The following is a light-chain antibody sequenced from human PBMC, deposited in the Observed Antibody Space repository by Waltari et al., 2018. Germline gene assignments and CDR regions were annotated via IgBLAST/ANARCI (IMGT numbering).Light chain of an antibody. CDR1: QSISSY. CDR3: QQSYSTPLT. J-gene: IGKJ4*01. V-gene: IGKV1-39*01. Sequence: DIQMTQSPSSLSASVGDRVTITCRASQSISSYLNWYQQKPWKAPKLLIYAASSLQSGVPSRFSGSGSGTDFTLTISSLQPEDSATYYCQQSYSTPLTFGGGTKVEIK. CDR2: AAS.